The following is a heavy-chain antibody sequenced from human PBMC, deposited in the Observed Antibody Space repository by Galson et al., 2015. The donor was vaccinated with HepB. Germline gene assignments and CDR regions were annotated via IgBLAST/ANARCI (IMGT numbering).Heavy chain of an antibody. CDR1: GFTFSSYA. D-gene: IGHD3-22*01. J-gene: IGHJ4*02. V-gene: IGHV3-23*01. CDR2: ISGSGGST. CDR3: AKDDRAESSGYTNY. Sequence: SLRLSCAASGFTFSSYAMSWVRQAPGKGLEWVSAISGSGGSTYYADSVKGRFTISRDNSKNTLYLQMNSLRAEDTAVYYCAKDDRAESSGYTNYWGQGTLVTVSS.